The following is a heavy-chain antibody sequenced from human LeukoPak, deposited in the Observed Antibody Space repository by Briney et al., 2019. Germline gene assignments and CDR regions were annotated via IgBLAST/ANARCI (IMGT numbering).Heavy chain of an antibody. D-gene: IGHD6-13*01. CDR1: GFTFSSYG. J-gene: IGHJ4*02. CDR2: IWYDGSNK. Sequence: GGSLRLSCAASGFTFSSYGMHWVRQAPGKGLEWVAVIWYDGSNKYYEDSVKGRFTISRDNSKNTLYLQMNSLRAEDTAVYYCAKGGVAAAGSDLYYFDYWGQGTLVTVSS. CDR3: AKGGVAAAGSDLYYFDY. V-gene: IGHV3-33*06.